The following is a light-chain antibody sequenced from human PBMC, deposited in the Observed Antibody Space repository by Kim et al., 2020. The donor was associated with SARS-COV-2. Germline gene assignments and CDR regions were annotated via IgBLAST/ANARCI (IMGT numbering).Light chain of an antibody. CDR3: QKYNSAPWT. Sequence: EAVGDRVTIPWRASQGDSNYVAWYKQRPGKAPMLLIYAASTLQSGVPSRFSGSGSGTDFALIISSLQPEDVATYYCQKYNSAPWTFGQGTKVDIK. CDR1: QGDSNY. J-gene: IGKJ1*01. CDR2: AAS. V-gene: IGKV1-27*01.